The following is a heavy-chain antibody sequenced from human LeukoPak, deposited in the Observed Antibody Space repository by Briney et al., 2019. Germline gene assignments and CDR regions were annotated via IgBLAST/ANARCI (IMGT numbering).Heavy chain of an antibody. V-gene: IGHV3-9*01. Sequence: GGSLRLSCAASGFTFDDYAMPWVRQAPGKGLEWVSGISWNSGSIGYADSVKGRFTISRDNAKNSLYLQMNSLRAEDTAVYYCAKGGGGTMVRGVIKYWGQGTLVTVSS. CDR3: AKGGGGTMVRGVIKY. CDR1: GFTFDDYA. D-gene: IGHD3-10*01. CDR2: ISWNSGSI. J-gene: IGHJ4*02.